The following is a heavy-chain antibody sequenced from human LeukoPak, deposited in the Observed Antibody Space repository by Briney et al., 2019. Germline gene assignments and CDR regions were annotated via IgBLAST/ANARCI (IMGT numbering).Heavy chain of an antibody. Sequence: VASVKVSCKASGYTFTSYGISWVRQAPGQGLEWMGWISAYNGNTNYAQKLQGRVTMTTDTSTSTAYMELRSLRSDDTAVYYCARGGGNYDILTGPRDAWFDPWGQGTLVTVSS. CDR2: ISAYNGNT. J-gene: IGHJ5*02. CDR3: ARGGGNYDILTGPRDAWFDP. CDR1: GYTFTSYG. D-gene: IGHD3-9*01. V-gene: IGHV1-18*01.